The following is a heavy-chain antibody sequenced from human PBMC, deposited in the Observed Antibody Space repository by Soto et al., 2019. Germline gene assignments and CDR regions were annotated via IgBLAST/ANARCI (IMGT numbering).Heavy chain of an antibody. V-gene: IGHV3-30*03. CDR3: ARGSGSYDD. CDR1: GFTFSSYG. J-gene: IGHJ4*02. Sequence: AGGSLRLSCAASGFTFSSYGMHWVRQAPGKGLEWVAVISYDGSNKYYADSVKGRFTISRDNSKNTLYLQMNSLRSEDTAVYYCARGSGSYDDWGQGTRVTVSS. D-gene: IGHD1-26*01. CDR2: ISYDGSNK.